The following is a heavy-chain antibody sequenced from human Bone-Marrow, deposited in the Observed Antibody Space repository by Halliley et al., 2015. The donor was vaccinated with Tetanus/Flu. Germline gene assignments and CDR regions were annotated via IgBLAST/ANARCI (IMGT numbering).Heavy chain of an antibody. Sequence: WVSVISGSGGNIFYADSVRGRFTISRDDSKNTLYLQMNSLRAEDTAVYYCAKGRISSSYDVCDFWGQGTRVTVSS. CDR2: ISGSGGNI. D-gene: IGHD6-6*01. V-gene: IGHV3-23*01. J-gene: IGHJ3*01. CDR3: AKGRISSSYDVCDF.